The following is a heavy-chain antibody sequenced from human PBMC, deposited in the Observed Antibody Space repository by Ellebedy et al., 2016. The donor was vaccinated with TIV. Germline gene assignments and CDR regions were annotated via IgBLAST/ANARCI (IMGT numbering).Heavy chain of an antibody. CDR3: AKGGVLRYFDWLPGDY. D-gene: IGHD3-9*01. Sequence: GESLKISCAASGFTFSSYAMTWVRQAPGKGLEWVSVISGSATSTSYADSVKGRFTISRDNSKNTLYLQMNSLRAEDTAVYYCAKGGVLRYFDWLPGDYWGQGTLVTVSS. J-gene: IGHJ4*02. CDR1: GFTFSSYA. V-gene: IGHV3-23*01. CDR2: ISGSATST.